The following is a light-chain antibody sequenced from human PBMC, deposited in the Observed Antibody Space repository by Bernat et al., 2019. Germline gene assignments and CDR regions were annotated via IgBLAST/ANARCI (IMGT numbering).Light chain of an antibody. Sequence: DIQMTQSPSSLSASVGERVTMTCRASQGIGNNLAWYQQKPGKVPKLLIYPASSLQSGGPSRFSGSGSGTDFTLTISSLQPEDAATYYCQKYDNLPLTFGGGTKVEIK. CDR3: QKYDNLPLT. CDR1: QGIGNN. J-gene: IGKJ4*01. V-gene: IGKV1-27*01. CDR2: PAS.